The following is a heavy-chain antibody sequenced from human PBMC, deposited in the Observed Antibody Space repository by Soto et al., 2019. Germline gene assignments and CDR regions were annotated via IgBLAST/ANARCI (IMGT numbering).Heavy chain of an antibody. Sequence: QVQLQESGPGLVKPSQTLSLTCTVSGGSISSGGYYWSWIRPHPGKGLEWIGYIYYSGSTYYSPSLKSRVTISVDTSKNQFSLKLSSMTAADTAVYYCARDGDERWLRTWGQGTLVTVSS. D-gene: IGHD5-12*01. J-gene: IGHJ4*02. CDR2: IYYSGST. CDR3: ARDGDERWLRT. V-gene: IGHV4-31*03. CDR1: GGSISSGGYY.